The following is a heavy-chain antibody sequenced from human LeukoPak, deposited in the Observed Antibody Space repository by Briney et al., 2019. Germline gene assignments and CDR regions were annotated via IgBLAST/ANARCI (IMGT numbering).Heavy chain of an antibody. Sequence: GGSLRLSCAASGFTFSSYWMHWVPQAPGKGLVWVSRINSDGSSTSYADSVKGRFTISRDNAKNTLYLQMNSLRAEDTAVYYCASNEYGDGFDYWGQGTLVTVSS. CDR1: GFTFSSYW. CDR3: ASNEYGDGFDY. V-gene: IGHV3-74*01. J-gene: IGHJ4*02. CDR2: INSDGSST. D-gene: IGHD4-17*01.